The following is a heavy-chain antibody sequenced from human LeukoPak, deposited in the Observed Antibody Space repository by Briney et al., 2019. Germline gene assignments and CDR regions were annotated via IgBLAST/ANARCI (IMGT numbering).Heavy chain of an antibody. J-gene: IGHJ4*02. D-gene: IGHD6-13*01. CDR1: GFTFSSYA. CDR3: AKRGIAARVRGCYLDY. CDR2: ISGSGDST. Sequence: GGSLRLSCAASGFTFSSYAMSWVRQAPGKGLAWVSVISGSGDSTYYADSVKGRFTISRDNSNNTLYLQMNSLRAEETAVYYCAKRGIAARVRGCYLDYWGQGTLVTVSS. V-gene: IGHV3-23*01.